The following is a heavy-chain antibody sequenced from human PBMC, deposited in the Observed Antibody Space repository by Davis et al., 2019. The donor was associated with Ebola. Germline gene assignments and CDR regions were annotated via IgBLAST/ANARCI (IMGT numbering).Heavy chain of an antibody. CDR2: IYYSGST. J-gene: IGHJ1*01. Sequence: MPSETLSLTCTVSGGSVSSGGYYWNWIRQPPGKGLEWIGYIYYSGSTDYSPSLRGRVTISLDTSKNQFSLRLSSVTAADTAIYYCAVYTVVVTDIRAEYFQHWGQGTLATVSS. CDR1: GGSVSSGGYY. D-gene: IGHD2-21*02. V-gene: IGHV4-61*08. CDR3: AVYTVVVTDIRAEYFQH.